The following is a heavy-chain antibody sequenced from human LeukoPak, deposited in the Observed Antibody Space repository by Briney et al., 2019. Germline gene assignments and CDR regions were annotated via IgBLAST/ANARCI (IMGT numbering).Heavy chain of an antibody. Sequence: GGSLRLSCAASGFTFSSYNMNWVRQAPGKGLEWVSSISSSSSYIYYADSVKGRFTISRDNAKNSLYLQMNRLRDEDTAVYYCVRDADYVWETYRFQGGYFDYWGQGTLVTVSS. CDR1: GFTFSSYN. V-gene: IGHV3-21*01. CDR3: VRDADYVWETYRFQGGYFDY. J-gene: IGHJ4*02. CDR2: ISSSSSYI. D-gene: IGHD3-16*02.